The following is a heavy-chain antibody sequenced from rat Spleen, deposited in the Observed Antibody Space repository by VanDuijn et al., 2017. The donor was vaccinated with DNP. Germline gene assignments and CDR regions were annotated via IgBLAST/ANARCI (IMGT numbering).Heavy chain of an antibody. V-gene: IGHV2-72*01. Sequence: QVQLEESGPGLMQASETLSLTCTVSGFSLTSNGVGWVRQPLGKGLVWMVTIWAGGNTNYNSAVQSRLSISRDTSKSQVFLKMNSLQTEDTAIYFCTRVYYSAEDWFAYWGQGTLVTVSS. CDR2: IWAGGNT. CDR3: TRVYYSAEDWFAY. CDR1: GFSLTSNG. D-gene: IGHD1-1*01. J-gene: IGHJ3*01.